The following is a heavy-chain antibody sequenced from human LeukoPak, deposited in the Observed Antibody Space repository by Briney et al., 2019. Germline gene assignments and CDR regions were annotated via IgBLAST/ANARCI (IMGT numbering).Heavy chain of an antibody. V-gene: IGHV1-8*03. J-gene: IGHJ6*03. CDR3: ARGDGSSSSWYWASYYYCMDV. D-gene: IGHD6-13*01. Sequence: GASVKVSCKASGYTFTGYYMHWVRQAPGQGLEWMGWMNPNSGNTGYAQKFQGRVTITRNTSISTAYMELSSLRSEDTAVYYCARGDGSSSSWYWASYYYCMDVWGKGTTVTVSS. CDR2: MNPNSGNT. CDR1: GYTFTGYY.